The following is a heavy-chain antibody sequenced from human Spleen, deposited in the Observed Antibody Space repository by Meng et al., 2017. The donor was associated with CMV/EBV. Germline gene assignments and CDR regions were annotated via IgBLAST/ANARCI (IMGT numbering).Heavy chain of an antibody. CDR3: ARDGIVGANLRDY. J-gene: IGHJ4*02. Sequence: ASVKVSCKVSGHTVTELSMHWVRQAPGKGLEWMGGFDPEDAEIIYAQKFQGRVTMTTDTSTSTAYMELRSLRSDDTAVYYCARDGIVGANLRDYWGQGTLVTVSS. CDR1: GHTVTELS. CDR2: FDPEDAEI. V-gene: IGHV1-24*01. D-gene: IGHD1-26*01.